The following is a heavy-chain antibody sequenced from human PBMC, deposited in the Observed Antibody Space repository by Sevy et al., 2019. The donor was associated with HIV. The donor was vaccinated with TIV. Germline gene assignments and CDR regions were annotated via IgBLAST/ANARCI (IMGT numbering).Heavy chain of an antibody. D-gene: IGHD3-3*02. CDR3: ARDGRGISAFDI. Sequence: GGSLRLSCVASEFIFSSHAVSWVRQAPGKGLGWVSAISGDGENTHYADSVRGRFTISRDNFKNTLYLQMNSLRAEDTALYYCARDGRGISAFDIWGPGTMVTVSS. CDR1: EFIFSSHA. V-gene: IGHV3-23*01. CDR2: ISGDGENT. J-gene: IGHJ3*02.